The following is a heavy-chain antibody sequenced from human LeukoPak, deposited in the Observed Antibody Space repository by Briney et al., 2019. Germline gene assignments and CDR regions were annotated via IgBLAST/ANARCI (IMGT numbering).Heavy chain of an antibody. V-gene: IGHV4-34*01. CDR2: INHSGST. CDR3: ARLPSGGTRLDY. Sequence: SETLSLTCAVYGGSFSGYYWSWIRQPPGKGLEWIGEINHSGSTNYNPSLKSRVTISVDTSKNQFSLRLTSVTAADTAVYYCARLPSGGTRLDYWGQGTLVTVSS. J-gene: IGHJ4*02. CDR1: GGSFSGYY. D-gene: IGHD2-15*01.